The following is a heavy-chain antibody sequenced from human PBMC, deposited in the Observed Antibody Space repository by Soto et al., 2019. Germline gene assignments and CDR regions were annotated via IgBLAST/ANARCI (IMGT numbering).Heavy chain of an antibody. J-gene: IGHJ4*02. D-gene: IGHD3-16*02. V-gene: IGHV1-18*01. CDR1: GYTFTSYG. CDR2: ISAYNGIT. CDR3: ARGELPYDHVWGSYRSLHYFDY. Sequence: GASVKVSCKASGYTFTSYGISWVRQAPGQGLEWMGWISAYNGITNYAQKLQGRVTMTTDTSTSTAYMELRSLRSDDTAVYYCARGELPYDHVWGSYRSLHYFDYWGQGTLVTVSS.